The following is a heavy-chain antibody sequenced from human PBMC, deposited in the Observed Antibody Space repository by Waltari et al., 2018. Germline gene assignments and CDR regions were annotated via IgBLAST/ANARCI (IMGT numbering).Heavy chain of an antibody. V-gene: IGHV1-69*09. CDR1: GGTFSSYA. J-gene: IGHJ4*02. CDR2: IIPILGIA. D-gene: IGHD2-15*01. Sequence: QVQLVQSGAEVKKPGSSVKVSCKASGGTFSSYAISWVRQAPGQGLEWMGRIIPILGIANYGQKCQGRVTITADKSTSTAYMELSSLRSEDTAVYYCATGGGPGGYWGQGTLVTVSS. CDR3: ATGGGPGGY.